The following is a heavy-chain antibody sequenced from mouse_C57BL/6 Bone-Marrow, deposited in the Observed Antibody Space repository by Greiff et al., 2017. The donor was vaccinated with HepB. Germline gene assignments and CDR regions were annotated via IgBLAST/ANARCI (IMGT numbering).Heavy chain of an antibody. CDR3: ARRWLRPDH. CDR2: IYPRSGNT. D-gene: IGHD2-2*01. Sequence: QVQLQQSGAELARPGASVKLSCKASGYTFTSYGISWVKQRTGQGLEWIGEIYPRSGNTYYNEKFKGKATLTADKSSSTAYMELRSLTSEDSAVYFCARRWLRPDHWGQGTTLTVS. V-gene: IGHV1-81*01. CDR1: GYTFTSYG. J-gene: IGHJ2*01.